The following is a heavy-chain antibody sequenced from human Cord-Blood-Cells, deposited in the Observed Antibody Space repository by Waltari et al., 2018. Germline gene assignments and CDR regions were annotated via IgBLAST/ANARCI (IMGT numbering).Heavy chain of an antibody. CDR2: ISSSSSYI. V-gene: IGHV3-21*01. J-gene: IGHJ5*02. CDR1: GFTFSSYS. CDR3: ARDIEYSSSMGPWFDP. Sequence: EVQLVESGGGLVKPGGSLRLSCAASGFTFSSYSMNWVRQAPGKGLEWVSSISSSSSYIDYADSVKGRFTISRDNAKNSLYLQMNSLRAEDTAVYYCARDIEYSSSMGPWFDPWGQGTLVTVSS. D-gene: IGHD6-6*01.